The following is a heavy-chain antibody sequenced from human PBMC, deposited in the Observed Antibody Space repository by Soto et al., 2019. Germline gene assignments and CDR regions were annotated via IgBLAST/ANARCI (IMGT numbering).Heavy chain of an antibody. CDR3: ARAYDFWSGYGAFDI. Sequence: GGSLRLSCAASGFTFSSYWMSWVRQAPGNGLEWVANIKQDGSEKYYVDSVKGRFTISRDNAKNSLYLQMNSLRAEDTAVYYCARAYDFWSGYGAFDIWGQGTMVTVSS. CDR1: GFTFSSYW. D-gene: IGHD3-3*01. J-gene: IGHJ3*02. V-gene: IGHV3-7*01. CDR2: IKQDGSEK.